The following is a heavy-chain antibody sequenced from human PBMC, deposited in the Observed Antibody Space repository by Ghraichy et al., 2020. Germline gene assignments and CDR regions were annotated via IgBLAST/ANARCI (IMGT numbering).Heavy chain of an antibody. CDR3: ARDRRISTAPNDAFDI. J-gene: IGHJ3*02. CDR1: GDSISSYY. Sequence: SETLSLTCTVSGDSISSYYWSWIRQPPGKGLKWLGYIYYTGSTNYDPSLKSRVTISIDTSKTQFSLKLSSVTPADTAMYYCARDRRISTAPNDAFDIWGQGTMVTVSS. V-gene: IGHV4-59*01. CDR2: IYYTGST. D-gene: IGHD2/OR15-2a*01.